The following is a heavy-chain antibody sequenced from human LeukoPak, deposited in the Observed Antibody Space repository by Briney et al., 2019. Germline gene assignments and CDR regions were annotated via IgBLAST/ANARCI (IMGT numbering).Heavy chain of an antibody. Sequence: SETLSLTCAIYGGSFSGYYWSWIRQPPGKGLEWIGEINHSGSTNYNPSLKSRVTISVDTSKNQFSLKLSSVTAADTAVYYCARRTILWFGELTASDYWGQGTLVTVSS. D-gene: IGHD3-10*01. V-gene: IGHV4-34*01. J-gene: IGHJ4*02. CDR3: ARRTILWFGELTASDY. CDR1: GGSFSGYY. CDR2: INHSGST.